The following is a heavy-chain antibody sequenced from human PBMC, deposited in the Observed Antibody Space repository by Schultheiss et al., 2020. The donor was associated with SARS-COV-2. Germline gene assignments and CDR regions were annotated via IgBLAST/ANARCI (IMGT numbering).Heavy chain of an antibody. Sequence: SETLSLTCAVSGGSISSGGYSWSWIRQPPGKGLEWIGYIYHSGSTYYNPSLKSRVTISVDRSKNQFSLKLSSVTAADTAVYYCARVYYDFWSGYQLDYWGQGTLVTVSS. CDR3: ARVYYDFWSGYQLDY. CDR1: GGSISSGGYS. CDR2: IYHSGST. D-gene: IGHD3-3*01. J-gene: IGHJ4*02. V-gene: IGHV4-30-2*01.